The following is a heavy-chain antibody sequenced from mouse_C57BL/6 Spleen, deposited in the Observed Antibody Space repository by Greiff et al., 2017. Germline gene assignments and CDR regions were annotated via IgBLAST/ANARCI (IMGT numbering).Heavy chain of an antibody. V-gene: IGHV1-19*01. D-gene: IGHD2-4*01. CDR3: ARVVDYDYIDY. J-gene: IGHJ2*01. CDR1: GYTFTDYY. Sequence: EVQLQESGPVLVKPGASVKMSCKASGYTFTDYYMNWVKQSHGKSLEWIGVINPYNGGASYNQKFKGKATLTVDKSSSPAYMELNSLTSEDSAVYYCARVVDYDYIDYWGQGTTLTVSS. CDR2: INPYNGGA.